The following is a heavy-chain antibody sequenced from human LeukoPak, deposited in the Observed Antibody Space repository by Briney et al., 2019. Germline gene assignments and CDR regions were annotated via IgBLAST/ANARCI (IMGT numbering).Heavy chain of an antibody. CDR3: ARDGGFIYSKGAFDY. D-gene: IGHD5-18*01. V-gene: IGHV4-59*01. CDR1: GGSISGYY. CDR2: IYYSGST. J-gene: IGHJ4*02. Sequence: PSETLSLTCTVSGGSISGYYWSWIRQPPGKGLEWIGYIYYSGSTNYNPSLKSRVTISVDTSKNQFSLKLSSVTAADTAVYYCARDGGFIYSKGAFDYWGQGTLVTVSS.